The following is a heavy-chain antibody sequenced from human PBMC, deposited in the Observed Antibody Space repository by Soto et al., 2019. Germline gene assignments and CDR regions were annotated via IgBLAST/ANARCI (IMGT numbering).Heavy chain of an antibody. Sequence: EVRMVASGGGVVQPGESLRLSCAASGFTFSNQWMSWVRQAPGKGLEWVANINQDGSAKSHVDSVEGRFTISRDNAKNSLYLQMNTLRVEDTAVDYCARGPFWGQGTLVTVSS. CDR1: GFTFSNQW. J-gene: IGHJ4*02. D-gene: IGHD3-3*02. CDR3: ARGPF. CDR2: INQDGSAK. V-gene: IGHV3-7*01.